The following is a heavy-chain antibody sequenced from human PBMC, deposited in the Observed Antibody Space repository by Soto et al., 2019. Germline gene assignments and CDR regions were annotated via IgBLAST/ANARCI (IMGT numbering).Heavy chain of an antibody. CDR3: ARGEVDTTMGYYYYYYAMDV. V-gene: IGHV4-61*01. CDR2: MYSSGIT. J-gene: IGHJ6*02. CDR1: GGSVSSDTYC. D-gene: IGHD5-18*01. Sequence: PSETLSLTCTVSGGSVSSDTYCWSWIRQPPGKGLEWIGYMYSSGITNYNPSLKSQDTISVNTSKKQLYLKLRSVTAADTAVYYCARGEVDTTMGYYYYYYAMDVWGQGTTVTVSS.